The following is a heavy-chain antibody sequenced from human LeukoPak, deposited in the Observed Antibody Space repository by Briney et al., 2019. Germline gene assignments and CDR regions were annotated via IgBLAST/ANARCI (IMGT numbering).Heavy chain of an antibody. CDR1: GGSFSGYY. D-gene: IGHD3-22*01. CDR2: INHSGST. CDR3: ASKSGVYDSGFFDY. Sequence: KPSETLSLTCAVYGGSFSGYYWSWIRQPPGKGLEWIGEINHSGSTNYNPSLKSRVTISVDTSKNQFPLKLSSVTAADTAVYYCASKSGVYDSGFFDYWGQGTLVTVSS. V-gene: IGHV4-34*01. J-gene: IGHJ4*02.